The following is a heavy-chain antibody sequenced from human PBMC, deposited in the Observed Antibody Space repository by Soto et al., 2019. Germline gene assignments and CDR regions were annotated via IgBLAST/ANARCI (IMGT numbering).Heavy chain of an antibody. Sequence: LRLSCAASGFTFSSYGMHWVRQAPGKGLEGVAVISYDGSNKYYADSVKGRFTISRDNSKNTLYLQMNSLRAEDTAVYYCAKDQGSCRSSPPSYYYYGMDVWGQGTTVTVSS. CDR2: ISYDGSNK. V-gene: IGHV3-30*18. CDR3: AKDQGSCRSSPPSYYYYGMDV. CDR1: GFTFSSYG. J-gene: IGHJ6*02. D-gene: IGHD6-6*01.